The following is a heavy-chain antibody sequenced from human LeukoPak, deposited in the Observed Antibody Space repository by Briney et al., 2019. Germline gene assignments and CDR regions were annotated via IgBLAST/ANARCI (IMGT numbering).Heavy chain of an antibody. Sequence: ASVKVSCKASVYTFTSYGISWVRQAPGQRLEWRGGIIAYNGNTNYAQKLQGRVTMTTDTSTSTAYMELRSLRSDDTAVYYCARGMSSISLHDAFDIWGQGTMVTVSS. CDR3: ARGMSSISLHDAFDI. J-gene: IGHJ3*02. CDR2: IIAYNGNT. CDR1: VYTFTSYG. D-gene: IGHD2-2*01. V-gene: IGHV1-18*01.